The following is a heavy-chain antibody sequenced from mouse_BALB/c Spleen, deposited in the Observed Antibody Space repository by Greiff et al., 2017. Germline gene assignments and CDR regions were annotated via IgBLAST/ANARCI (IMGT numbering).Heavy chain of an antibody. CDR2: IWGDGST. V-gene: IGHV2-3*01. D-gene: IGHD1-2*01. CDR1: GFSLTSYG. Sequence: VQGVESGPGLVAPSQSLSITCTVSGFSLTSYGVSWVRQPPGKGLEWLGVIWGDGSTNYHSALISRLSISKDNSKSQVFLKLNSLQTDDTATYYCAKLRGFTTATGFAYWGQGTLVTVSA. CDR3: AKLRGFTTATGFAY. J-gene: IGHJ3*01.